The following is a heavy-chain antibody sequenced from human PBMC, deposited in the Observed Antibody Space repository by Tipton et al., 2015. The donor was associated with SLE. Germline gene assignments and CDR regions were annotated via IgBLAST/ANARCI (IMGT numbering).Heavy chain of an antibody. D-gene: IGHD2-21*01. CDR3: ARGGPRGFWVFAIQARYFDY. CDR2: INHSGST. Sequence: TLSLTCAVYGGSFSGYYWSWIRQPPGKGLEWIGEINHSGSTNYNPYPKSRVTISVDTSKNQFSLKLSSVTAADTDVYYCARGGPRGFWVFAIQARYFDYWGQGTLVTVSS. J-gene: IGHJ4*02. CDR1: GGSFSGYY. V-gene: IGHV4-34*01.